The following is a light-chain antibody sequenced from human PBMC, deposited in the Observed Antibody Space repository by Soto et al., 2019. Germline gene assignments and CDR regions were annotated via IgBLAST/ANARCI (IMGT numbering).Light chain of an antibody. V-gene: IGKV3-20*01. CDR2: GVS. CDR3: HHDGDSPLT. Sequence: EIVLTQSPGTLSLSPGQRATLSCRAGQSVSSNSLAWYQQKPGKAPRLLIYGVSNRSIGISDRFSGSRSGTDFTLAISSLEPDDVGVSYCHHDGDSPLTFGTGTKVYI. CDR1: QSVSSNS. J-gene: IGKJ3*01.